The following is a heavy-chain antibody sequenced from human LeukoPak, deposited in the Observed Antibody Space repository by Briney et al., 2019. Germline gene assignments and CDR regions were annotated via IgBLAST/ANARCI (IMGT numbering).Heavy chain of an antibody. CDR2: IIPIFGTA. V-gene: IGHV1-69*05. Sequence: SVKVSCKASGGTFSSYAISWVRQAPGQGLEWMGRIIPIFGTANYAQKFQGRVTITTDEATSTAYMELSSLRSEDTAVYYCARDRVTRHGFDPWGQGTLVTVSS. D-gene: IGHD2-21*02. CDR1: GGTFSSYA. CDR3: ARDRVTRHGFDP. J-gene: IGHJ5*02.